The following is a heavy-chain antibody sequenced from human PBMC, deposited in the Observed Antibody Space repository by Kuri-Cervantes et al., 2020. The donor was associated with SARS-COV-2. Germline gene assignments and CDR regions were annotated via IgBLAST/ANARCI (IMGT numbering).Heavy chain of an antibody. Sequence: SVKVSCKASGGTFSSYAISWVRQAPGQGLEWMGGIIPIFGTANYAQKFQGRVTITADESTSTAYMELSSLRSEDTAVYYCARAKAVAGAHYYGMDVWGQGTTVTVSS. CDR2: IIPIFGTA. D-gene: IGHD6-19*01. V-gene: IGHV1-69*13. CDR1: GGTFSSYA. J-gene: IGHJ6*02. CDR3: ARAKAVAGAHYYGMDV.